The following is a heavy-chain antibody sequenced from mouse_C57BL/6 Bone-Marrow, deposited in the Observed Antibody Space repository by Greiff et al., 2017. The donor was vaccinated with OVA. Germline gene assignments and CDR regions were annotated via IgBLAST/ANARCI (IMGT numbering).Heavy chain of an antibody. J-gene: IGHJ4*01. CDR1: GYTFTSYG. D-gene: IGHD1-1*01. V-gene: IGHV1-81*01. CDR3: ARDPYYGSTSYAMDY. CDR2: LYPRSGNT. Sequence: VKLVESGAELARPGASVKLSCKASGYTFTSYGISWVKQRTGQGLEWIGELYPRSGNTYYNEKFKGKATLTADKSSSTAYMELRSLTSEDSAVYFCARDPYYGSTSYAMDYWGQGTSVTVSS.